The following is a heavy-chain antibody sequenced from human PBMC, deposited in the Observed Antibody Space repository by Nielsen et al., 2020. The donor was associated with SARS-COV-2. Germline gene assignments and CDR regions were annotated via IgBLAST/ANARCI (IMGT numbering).Heavy chain of an antibody. CDR1: GFTFSAYG. V-gene: IGHV3-30*18. CDR3: AKAMVRGVISDYYGMDV. J-gene: IGHJ6*02. Sequence: GESLKISCTASGFTFSAYGMNWVRQRPGKGLEWVALISYDGSNKNYADSVRGRFTISRDNSKNTLYLQMNSLRAEDTAVYYCAKAMVRGVISDYYGMDVWGQGTTVTVSS. D-gene: IGHD3-10*01. CDR2: ISYDGSNK.